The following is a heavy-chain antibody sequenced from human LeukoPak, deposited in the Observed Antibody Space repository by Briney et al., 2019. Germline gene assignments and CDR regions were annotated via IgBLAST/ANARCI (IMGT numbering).Heavy chain of an antibody. CDR2: VSSYNGDT. CDR1: GYTFHNYG. V-gene: IGHV1-18*01. Sequence: GASVKVSCKASGYTFHNYGINWVRQAPGQGLEWIGWVSSYNGDTNYAQKFQGRVTMSTDTSTSTAYMELRSLRFDDTAIYYCVKDWHILTGRNCFDPWGQGTLVTVSS. J-gene: IGHJ5*02. CDR3: VKDWHILTGRNCFDP. D-gene: IGHD3-9*01.